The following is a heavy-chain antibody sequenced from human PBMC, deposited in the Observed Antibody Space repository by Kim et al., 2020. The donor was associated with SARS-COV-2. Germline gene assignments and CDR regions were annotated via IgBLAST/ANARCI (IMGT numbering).Heavy chain of an antibody. D-gene: IGHD3-10*01. CDR2: IFWDDDQ. J-gene: IGHJ6*02. Sequence: SGPTLVNPTQTLTLTCTFSGFSLSTTGVGVGWIRQPPGKALEWLAFIFWDDDQRYSPSLNSRLTVTKDTSKNQVVLTMTNMDPVDTATYFCAHIMIRGVIKNYAMDDWGQGTTVTVSS. CDR1: GFSLSTTGVG. V-gene: IGHV2-5*02. CDR3: AHIMIRGVIKNYAMDD.